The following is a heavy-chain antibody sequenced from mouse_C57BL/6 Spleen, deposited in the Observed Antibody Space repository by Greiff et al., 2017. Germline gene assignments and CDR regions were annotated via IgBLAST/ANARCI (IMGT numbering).Heavy chain of an antibody. CDR3: SRPAYLAY. J-gene: IGHJ3*01. CDR1: GFNIKDDY. D-gene: IGHD2-10*01. V-gene: IGHV14-4*01. CDR2: IDPENGDT. Sequence: EVHLVESGAELVRPGASVKLSCTASGFNIKDDYMHWVKQRPEQGLEWIGWIDPENGDTEYASKFQGKATITADTSSNTAYLQLSSLTSEDTAVYYCSRPAYLAYWGQGTLVTVSA.